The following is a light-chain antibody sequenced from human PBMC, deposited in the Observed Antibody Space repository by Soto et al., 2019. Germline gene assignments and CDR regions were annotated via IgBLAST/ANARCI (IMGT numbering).Light chain of an antibody. Sequence: EIVLTQSPATLSLSPGERATLSCRASQSVSRNLGWYEQKPGQAPRLLIYDASNRANGIPARFSGSGSGTDFTLIITSLEPEAFAVYYCQQRSNWPRTFGRGTKVEIK. V-gene: IGKV3-11*01. J-gene: IGKJ1*01. CDR3: QQRSNWPRT. CDR1: QSVSRN. CDR2: DAS.